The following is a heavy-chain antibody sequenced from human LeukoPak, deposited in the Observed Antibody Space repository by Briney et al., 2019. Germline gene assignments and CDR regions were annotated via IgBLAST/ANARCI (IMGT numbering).Heavy chain of an antibody. V-gene: IGHV5-51*01. D-gene: IGHD3-3*01. CDR2: IYPGDSDT. Sequence: GESVKISCKGSGYSFTSYWIVWVRQMPGKGLEWMGIIYPGDSDTRYSPSFQGQVTISADKSISTAYLQWSSLKASDTAMYYCARSGGYSSYYDFWSGYLYPNWFDPWGQGTLVTVSS. CDR1: GYSFTSYW. J-gene: IGHJ5*02. CDR3: ARSGGYSSYYDFWSGYLYPNWFDP.